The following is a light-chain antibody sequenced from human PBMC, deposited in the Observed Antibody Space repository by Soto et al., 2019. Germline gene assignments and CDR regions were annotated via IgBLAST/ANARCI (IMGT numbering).Light chain of an antibody. CDR2: AAS. V-gene: IGKV1-12*01. J-gene: IGKJ5*01. CDR1: QGISNY. Sequence: DIQMSQSPSSLSASVGNRVSITCRASQGISNYLAWYQQKPGKAPKLLIYAASSLQSGVPSRFSGSGSGTDFTLTISSLQPEDFATYYCQQANSFLSITFGQGTRLEIK. CDR3: QQANSFLSIT.